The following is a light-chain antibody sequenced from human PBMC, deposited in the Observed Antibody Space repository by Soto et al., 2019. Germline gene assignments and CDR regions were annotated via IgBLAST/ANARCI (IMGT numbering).Light chain of an antibody. CDR1: QSIRNDN. CDR2: GAS. CDR3: QQYGSSAPIT. J-gene: IGKJ5*01. Sequence: EIVLTQSPGTLSLSPGERATLSCRASQSIRNDNLNWYQQKPGQAPRLLIYGASFRATGIPDRFSGSGSGADFTLTITRLEPEDFALYYCQQYGSSAPITFGQGTRLE. V-gene: IGKV3-20*01.